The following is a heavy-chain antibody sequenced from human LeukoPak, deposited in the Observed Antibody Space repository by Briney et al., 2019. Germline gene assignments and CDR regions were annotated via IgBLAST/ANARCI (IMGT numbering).Heavy chain of an antibody. J-gene: IGHJ4*02. CDR2: IYTSGST. D-gene: IGHD3-10*02. CDR1: GGSISSGSYY. Sequence: PSQTLSLTCTVSGGSISSGSYYWSWIRQPAGKGLEWIGRIYTSGSTNYNPSLKSRVTISVDTSKNQFSLKLSSVTAADTAVYYCARVTYVRNDYFDYWGQGTLVTVSS. CDR3: ARVTYVRNDYFDY. V-gene: IGHV4-61*02.